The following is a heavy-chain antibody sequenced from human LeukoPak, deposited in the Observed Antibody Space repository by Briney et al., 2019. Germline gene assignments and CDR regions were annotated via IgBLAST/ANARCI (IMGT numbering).Heavy chain of an antibody. V-gene: IGHV3-7*01. Sequence: GGSLRLSCAASGFTFSSYAMSWVRQAPGKGLEWVANIKQDGSAKYYVDSVKGRFIISRDNAKSLLILQLSSLRVDDTALYYCARAGSDWFGPGAFDPWGQGTMVTVSS. CDR2: IKQDGSAK. D-gene: IGHD6-19*01. CDR1: GFTFSSYA. J-gene: IGHJ3*01. CDR3: ARAGSDWFGPGAFDP.